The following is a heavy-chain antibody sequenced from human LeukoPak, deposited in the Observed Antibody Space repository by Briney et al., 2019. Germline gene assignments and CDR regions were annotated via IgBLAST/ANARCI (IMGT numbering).Heavy chain of an antibody. Sequence: PGGSLRLSCAASGFTFSSYAMSWVRQAPGKGLEWVSAISGSGGSTYYADSVKGRFTISRDNSKNTLYLQMNSLRAEDTAVYYCAKVYYRGIAVAGPEVDYWGQGTLVTVSS. J-gene: IGHJ4*02. CDR2: ISGSGGST. D-gene: IGHD6-19*01. CDR1: GFTFSSYA. CDR3: AKVYYRGIAVAGPEVDY. V-gene: IGHV3-23*01.